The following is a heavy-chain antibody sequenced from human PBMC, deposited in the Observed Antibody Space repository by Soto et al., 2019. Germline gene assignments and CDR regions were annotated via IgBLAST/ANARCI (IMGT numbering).Heavy chain of an antibody. V-gene: IGHV1-58*02. CDR3: SADHPHMAMGWPV. D-gene: IGHD1-26*01. J-gene: IGHJ6*02. CDR2: IVVVSGST. CDR1: GFDFGSFG. Sequence: SVKVSCKASGFDFGSFGIQFLRQTRGRGLEWIGWIVVVSGSTNYARHFQGRVAISRDMSSSTAYLDLSDLNSDDTAVYFCSADHPHMAMGWPVWGQGTTVTVS.